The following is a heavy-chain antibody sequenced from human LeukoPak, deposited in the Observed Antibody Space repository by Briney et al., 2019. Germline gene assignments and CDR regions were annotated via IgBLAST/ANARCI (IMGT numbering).Heavy chain of an antibody. J-gene: IGHJ4*02. V-gene: IGHV4-34*01. CDR1: GGSFSGYY. CDR2: INHSGST. D-gene: IGHD3-10*01. Sequence: SETLSLTCAVYGGSFSGYYWSWIRRPPGKGLEWIGEINHSGSTNYNPSLKSRVTISVDTSKNQFSLKLSSVTAADTAVYYCAVRGFGELFRPFDYWGQGTLVTVSS. CDR3: AVRGFGELFRPFDY.